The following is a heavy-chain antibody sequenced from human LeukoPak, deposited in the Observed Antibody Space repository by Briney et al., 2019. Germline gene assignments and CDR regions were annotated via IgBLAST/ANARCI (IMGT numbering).Heavy chain of an antibody. J-gene: IGHJ4*02. CDR2: IYYSGTT. CDR3: ARGVDIAAAQYGY. V-gene: IGHV4-59*01. D-gene: IGHD6-13*01. Sequence: SETLSLTCTVSGGSISSYYWSWIRQPPGKGLEWIGYIYYSGTTNYNPSLKSRFTISVDTSKNQFSLKLSSVTAAGTGLYYCARGVDIAAAQYGYWGQGTLVTVSS. CDR1: GGSISSYY.